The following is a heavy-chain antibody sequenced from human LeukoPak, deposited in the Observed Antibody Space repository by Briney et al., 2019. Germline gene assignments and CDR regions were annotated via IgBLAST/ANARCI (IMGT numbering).Heavy chain of an antibody. CDR1: GGSISSSSYS. CDR2: IYYSGST. CDR3: ARHDSSGFYYFDY. V-gene: IGHV4-39*01. Sequence: SETLSLTCTVSGGSISSSSYSWGWIRQPPGKGLEWIGSIYYSGSTYYNPSLKSRVTISVDTSKNQFSLKLSSVTAADTAVYYCARHDSSGFYYFDYWGQGTLVTVSS. D-gene: IGHD3-22*01. J-gene: IGHJ4*02.